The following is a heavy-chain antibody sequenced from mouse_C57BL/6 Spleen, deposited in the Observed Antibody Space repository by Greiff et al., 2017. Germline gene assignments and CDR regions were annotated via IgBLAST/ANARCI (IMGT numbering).Heavy chain of an antibody. Sequence: EVQLQQSGPGLVKPSLSLSLPCSVSGYSITSCSYWNWIRQFPGNKLEWMGYISYDGSNNYNPSLKNRNSITRDTSKNQFFLKLNSVTTEDTATYCCAREDYSNYAWFADWGQGTLVTGAA. CDR2: ISYDGSN. D-gene: IGHD2-5*01. J-gene: IGHJ3*01. CDR3: AREDYSNYAWFAD. CDR1: GYSITSCSY. V-gene: IGHV3-6*01.